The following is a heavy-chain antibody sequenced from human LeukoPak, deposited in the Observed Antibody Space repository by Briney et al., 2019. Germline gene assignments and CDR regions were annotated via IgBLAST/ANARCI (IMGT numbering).Heavy chain of an antibody. Sequence: SETLSLTCTVSGGSTSSSSYYWGWIRQPPGKGLEWIGSIYYSGSTYYNPSLKSRVTISVDTSKNQFSLKLSSVTTADTAVYYCARVDYYDSSGYYYGGYAFDIWGQGTMVTVSS. CDR3: ARVDYYDSSGYYYGGYAFDI. CDR1: GGSTSSSSYY. CDR2: IYYSGST. D-gene: IGHD3-22*01. V-gene: IGHV4-39*07. J-gene: IGHJ3*02.